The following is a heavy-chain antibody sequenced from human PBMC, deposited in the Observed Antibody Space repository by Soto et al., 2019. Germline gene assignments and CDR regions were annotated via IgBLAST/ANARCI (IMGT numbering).Heavy chain of an antibody. D-gene: IGHD3-22*01. CDR1: GGSISSGGYS. CDR2: IYHSGST. Sequence: QLQLQESGSGLVKPSQTLSLTCAVSGGSISSGGYSWSWIRQPPGKGLEWIGYIYHSGSTYYKPSIKSRVTISVDRSKNQFSLKLSSVTAADTAVYYCARLIVVHDAFDIWGQGTMVTVSS. V-gene: IGHV4-30-2*01. CDR3: ARLIVVHDAFDI. J-gene: IGHJ3*02.